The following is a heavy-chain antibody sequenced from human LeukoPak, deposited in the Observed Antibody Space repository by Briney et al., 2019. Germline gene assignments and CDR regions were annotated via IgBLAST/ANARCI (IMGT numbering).Heavy chain of an antibody. CDR1: GGSFSGYY. D-gene: IGHD3-10*01. J-gene: IGHJ1*01. CDR2: INHSGST. CDR3: ASSSGQH. V-gene: IGHV4-34*01. Sequence: SETLSLTCAVYGGSFSGYYWSWIRQPPGKGLEWIGEINHSGSTNYNPSLKSRVTISVDTSKNQFSLKLSSVTAADTAVYYCASSSGQHWSQGTLVTVSS.